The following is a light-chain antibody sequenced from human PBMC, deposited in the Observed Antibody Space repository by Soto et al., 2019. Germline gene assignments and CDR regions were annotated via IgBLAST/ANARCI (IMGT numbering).Light chain of an antibody. CDR2: GNS. CDR3: QSYENRLSGFVV. Sequence: QSVLTQPPSVSGAPGQRVTISCTGSSSNIGAGYDVHWYQQLPGTAPKLLIYGNSNRPSGVPDRFSGSKSGTSASLAITGLQAEDEADYYCQSYENRLSGFVVFGGGTKLTVL. CDR1: SSNIGAGYD. J-gene: IGLJ2*01. V-gene: IGLV1-40*01.